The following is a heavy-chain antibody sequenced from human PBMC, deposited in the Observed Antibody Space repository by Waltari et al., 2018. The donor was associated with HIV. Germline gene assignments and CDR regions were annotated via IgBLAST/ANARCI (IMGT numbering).Heavy chain of an antibody. CDR3: AKDFDTSGLPYVVIDS. J-gene: IGHJ4*02. CDR2: ISGSGSQT. CDR1: GVTFRSHA. V-gene: IGHV3-23*04. D-gene: IGHD3-22*01. Sequence: EVKLVQSGGGLVQPGGSLRLSCAASGVTFRSHAMSWVRRAPGKGRQWVATISGSGSQTYYAESAKGRFAISRDNSEDTLILQMTRLRVEDTALYFCAKDFDTSGLPYVVIDSWGQGTLVTVSS.